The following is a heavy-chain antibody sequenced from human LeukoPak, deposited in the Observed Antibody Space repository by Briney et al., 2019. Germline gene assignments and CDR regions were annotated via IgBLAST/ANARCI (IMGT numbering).Heavy chain of an antibody. J-gene: IGHJ5*01. CDR3: AKDRHAPGRYCSSTSCFPFDS. V-gene: IGHV3-23*01. Sequence: GGSLRLSCAASGFTFSTYGMNWVRQAPGKGLEWVSGVSPSGDITYYADSVKGRFTISRDNTKNTLYLQMNSLRAEDTAVYYCAKDRHAPGRYCSSTSCFPFDSWGQGTLVTVSS. CDR2: VSPSGDIT. CDR1: GFTFSTYG. D-gene: IGHD2-2*01.